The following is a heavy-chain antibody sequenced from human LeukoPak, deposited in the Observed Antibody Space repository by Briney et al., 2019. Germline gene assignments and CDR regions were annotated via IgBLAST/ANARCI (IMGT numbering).Heavy chain of an antibody. Sequence: SETPSLTCAVYGGSFSAYYWNWIRQPPGKGLEWIGEINHSGSTNYNPSLKSRVTISVGTSKNQFSLKLSSVTAADTAVYYCARGQIRGLGGNLGDWGQGTLVTVSS. CDR2: INHSGST. D-gene: IGHD3-16*01. CDR1: GGSFSAYY. V-gene: IGHV4-34*01. J-gene: IGHJ4*02. CDR3: ARGQIRGLGGNLGD.